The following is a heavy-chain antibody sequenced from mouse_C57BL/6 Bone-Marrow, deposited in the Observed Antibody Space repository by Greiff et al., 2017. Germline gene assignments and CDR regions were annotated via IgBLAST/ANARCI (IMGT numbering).Heavy chain of an antibody. CDR2: ISSGGSYT. Sequence: EVQLVESGGDLVKPGGSLKLSCAASGFTFSSYGMSWVRQTPDKRLEWVATISSGGSYTYYPDSVKGRFTISRDNAKNTLYLQMSSLKSEDTAMYVCARHVLDSSGYRFAYWGQGTLVTVSA. CDR1: GFTFSSYG. J-gene: IGHJ3*01. CDR3: ARHVLDSSGYRFAY. V-gene: IGHV5-6*01. D-gene: IGHD3-2*02.